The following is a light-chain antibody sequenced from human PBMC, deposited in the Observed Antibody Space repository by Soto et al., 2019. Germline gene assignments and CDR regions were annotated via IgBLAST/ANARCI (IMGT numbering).Light chain of an antibody. CDR2: DVS. CDR3: KKFNSYPVT. CDR1: QDIRGA. J-gene: IGKJ5*01. Sequence: AIQVTQSPSSLSASVGDRVTITCLASQDIRGALAWYQQKPGKPPKLLIYDVSTLENGVPSRFSGDSSGTQFTLTISGLQPEDFGTYYCKKFNSYPVTFGHGTRLEIK. V-gene: IGKV1-13*02.